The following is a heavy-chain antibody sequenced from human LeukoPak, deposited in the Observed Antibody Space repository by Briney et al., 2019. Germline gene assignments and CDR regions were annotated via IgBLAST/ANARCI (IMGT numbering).Heavy chain of an antibody. CDR1: GFTVSSNY. V-gene: IGHV3-20*04. CDR2: INWNGGST. CDR3: ARSNYYDYYYYYMDV. J-gene: IGHJ6*03. Sequence: GGSLRLSCAASGFTVSSNYMSWVRQAPGKGLEWVSGINWNGGSTGYADSVKGRFTISRDNAKNSLYLQMNSLRAEDTALYYCARSNYYDYYYYYMDVWGKGTTVTVSS. D-gene: IGHD3-22*01.